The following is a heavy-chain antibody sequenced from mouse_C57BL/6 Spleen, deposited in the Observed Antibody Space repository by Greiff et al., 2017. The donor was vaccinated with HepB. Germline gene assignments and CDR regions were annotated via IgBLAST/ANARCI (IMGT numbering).Heavy chain of an antibody. CDR1: GYAFSSSW. J-gene: IGHJ2*01. CDR2: IYPGDGDT. CDR3: ARGSKASYFDY. V-gene: IGHV1-82*01. Sequence: QVQLKQSGPELVKPGASVKISCKASGYAFSSSWMNWVKQRPGKGLEWIGRIYPGDGDTNYNGKFKGKATLTAYKSSSTAYMQLSSLTSEDSAVYFCARGSKASYFDYWGQGTTLTVSS. D-gene: IGHD2-5*01.